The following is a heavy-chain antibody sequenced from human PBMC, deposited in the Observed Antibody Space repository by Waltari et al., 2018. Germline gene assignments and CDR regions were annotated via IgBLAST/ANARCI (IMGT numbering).Heavy chain of an antibody. CDR2: TPPEGTTT. V-gene: IGHV3-30*04. J-gene: IGHJ3*02. Sequence: QVQLVESGGGVVQPGRSLRLSCAASGFTFSNNAIHWVRQAPGKGLEWVAHTPPEGTTTYYANPGKGRFIISIDNSRNTVYLQLNSLRAEDTALYHCVRGPTHGAFDIWGQGTMVTVSS. CDR1: GFTFSNNA. CDR3: VRGPTHGAFDI.